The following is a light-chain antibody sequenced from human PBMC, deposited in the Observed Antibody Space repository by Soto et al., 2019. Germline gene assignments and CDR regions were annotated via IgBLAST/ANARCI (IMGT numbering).Light chain of an antibody. CDR1: QSVLSSSNSKNY. CDR2: WAS. J-gene: IGKJ1*01. CDR3: QQYYSAPCT. Sequence: DIVMTQSPDSLAVSLGERATINYKSSQSVLSSSNSKNYLTWYQQKPGQPPKLLIYWASTRESGVPDRFSGSGSGTDFTLTISSLQAEDVAVYYCQQYYSAPCTFGQGTKVEIK. V-gene: IGKV4-1*01.